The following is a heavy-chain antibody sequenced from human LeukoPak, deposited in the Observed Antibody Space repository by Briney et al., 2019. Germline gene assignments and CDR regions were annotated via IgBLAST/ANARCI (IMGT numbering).Heavy chain of an antibody. J-gene: IGHJ4*02. CDR2: INPNSGGT. D-gene: IGHD1-26*01. CDR3: ASQRTGGGASAPFDY. Sequence: ASVKVSCKASGYTFTDYYMHWVRQAPGQGLEWMGWINPNSGGTDYAQKFQGGVTMTRDTSISTAYMEPSRLRSDDTAVYYCASQRTGGGASAPFDYWGQGTLVTVSS. CDR1: GYTFTDYY. V-gene: IGHV1-2*02.